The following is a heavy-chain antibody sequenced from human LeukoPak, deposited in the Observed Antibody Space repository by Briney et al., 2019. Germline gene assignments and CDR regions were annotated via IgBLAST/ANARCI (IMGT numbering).Heavy chain of an antibody. CDR3: ARGAPIRVAVAATFDP. Sequence: ASVKVSCKTSGFTFITYTMHWVRQAPGQRLEWMGWINAANGNTQYSQKFQGRVTITRDTSASTAYMELSSLRSEDTAVYYCARGAPIRVAVAATFDPWGQGTLVTVSS. J-gene: IGHJ5*02. V-gene: IGHV1-3*01. D-gene: IGHD6-19*01. CDR1: GFTFITYT. CDR2: INAANGNT.